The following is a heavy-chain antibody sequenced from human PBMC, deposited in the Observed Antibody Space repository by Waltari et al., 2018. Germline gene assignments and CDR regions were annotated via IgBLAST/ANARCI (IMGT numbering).Heavy chain of an antibody. CDR3: AKGGIVGTVGPYYVDI. J-gene: IGHJ6*03. Sequence: QGRSAEAGGGVLSLGGSMTTPSEPSACQSAGYTATWVRQSPGRGLEWLAFIRYGSSMLYNAYYIAGRFGISRDDAQRTVQLRLTSLRGDDTAVYYCAKGGIVGTVGPYYVDIWGRGTSGIVSS. CDR1: ACQSAGYT. D-gene: IGHD2-21*01. CDR2: IRYGSSML. V-gene: IGHV3-30*02.